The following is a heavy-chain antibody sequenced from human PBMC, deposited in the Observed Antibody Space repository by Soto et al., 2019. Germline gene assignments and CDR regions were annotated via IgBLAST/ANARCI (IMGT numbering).Heavy chain of an antibody. CDR2: ISYDGGNK. CDR1: GFTFSSYG. CDR3: AKGPYCSSTRCYYYYGVDV. J-gene: IGHJ6*02. Sequence: GGSLRLSCAASGFTFSSYGIHWVRQAPGKWLECVALISYDGGNKYYADSVKGRFTISRDNSKNTVYLQMNSLRAEDTAVYYCAKGPYCSSTRCYYYYGVDVWGQGXTVTVYS. V-gene: IGHV3-30*18. D-gene: IGHD2-2*01.